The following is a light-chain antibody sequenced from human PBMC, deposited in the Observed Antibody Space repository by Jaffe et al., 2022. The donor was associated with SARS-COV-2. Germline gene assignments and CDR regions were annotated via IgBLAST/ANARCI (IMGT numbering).Light chain of an antibody. J-gene: IGLJ1*01. CDR2: DVT. CDR3: CSYAGTYTYV. CDR1: SSDVGNYNS. V-gene: IGLV2-11*01. Sequence: QSALTQPRSVSGSPGQSVTISCTGTSSDVGNYNSVSWYQQSPGEAPKLMIYDVTKRPSGVPDRFSGSKSGNTASLTISGLQAEDEADYYCCSYAGTYTYVFGTGTKVTVL.